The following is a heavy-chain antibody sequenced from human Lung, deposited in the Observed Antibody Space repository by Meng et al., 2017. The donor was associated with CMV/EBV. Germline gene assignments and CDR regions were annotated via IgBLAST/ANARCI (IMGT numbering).Heavy chain of an antibody. Sequence: GSLRLXCPVSGGSISSYYWSWIRQPPGKGLEWIGYIYYSGSTNYNPSLKSRVTISVDTSKNQFSLKLSSVTAADTAVYYCAREVKGSYDFWSGYNWFDPWGQGTLVTVSS. CDR3: AREVKGSYDFWSGYNWFDP. CDR1: GGSISSYY. D-gene: IGHD3-3*01. CDR2: IYYSGST. V-gene: IGHV4-59*01. J-gene: IGHJ5*02.